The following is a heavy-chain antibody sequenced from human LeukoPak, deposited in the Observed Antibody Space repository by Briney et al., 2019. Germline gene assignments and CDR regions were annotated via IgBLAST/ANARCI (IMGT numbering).Heavy chain of an antibody. CDR2: IYYSGST. V-gene: IGHV4-39*07. D-gene: IGHD1-26*01. CDR1: GGSISSSSYY. Sequence: SETLSLTCSVSGGSISSSSYYWGWIRQPPGKGLEWIGSIYYSGSTYYNPSLKSRVTISVDTSKNHFSLKLSSVTAADTAVYYCASLPILDSGSKGQEDYWGQGTLVTVSS. J-gene: IGHJ4*02. CDR3: ASLPILDSGSKGQEDY.